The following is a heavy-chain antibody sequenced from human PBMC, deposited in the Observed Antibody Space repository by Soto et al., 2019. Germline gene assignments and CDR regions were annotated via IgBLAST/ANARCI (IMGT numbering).Heavy chain of an antibody. CDR3: ARGRPFDY. V-gene: IGHV3-66*01. CDR1: GFTVSSNY. J-gene: IGHJ4*02. CDR2: IYSGGST. Sequence: EVQLVESGGGLVQPGGSLRLSCAASGFTVSSNYMSWVRLVPGKGLEWVSFIYSGGSTYYADSVKGRFTISRDNSKNTLYLQMNSLSAEDTAVYYCARGRPFDYWGQGTLVTVSS.